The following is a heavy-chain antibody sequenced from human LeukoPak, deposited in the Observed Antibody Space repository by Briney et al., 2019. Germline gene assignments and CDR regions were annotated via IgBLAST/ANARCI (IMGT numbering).Heavy chain of an antibody. D-gene: IGHD1-26*01. J-gene: IGHJ4*02. CDR3: AREGPIVGATTPPSGFDY. CDR2: IIPIFGTA. CDR1: GGTFSSYA. Sequence: SVKVSCKASGGTFSSYAISWVRQAPGQGLEWMGGIIPIFGTANYAQKFQGRVTITTDESTSTAYMELSSLRSEDTAVYYCAREGPIVGATTPPSGFDYWGQGTLVTVSS. V-gene: IGHV1-69*05.